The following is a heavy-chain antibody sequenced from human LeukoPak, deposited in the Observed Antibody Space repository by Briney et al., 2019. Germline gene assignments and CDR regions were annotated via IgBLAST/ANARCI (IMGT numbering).Heavy chain of an antibody. CDR2: INPNSGGT. CDR3: ARERWQDTAMVTLGY. J-gene: IGHJ4*02. Sequence: ASVKVSCKASGYTFTAYYIHWVRQAPGQGLEWMGWINPNSGGTNYAQKFQGRVTMTRDTSISTAYMELSRLRSDDTAVYYCARERWQDTAMVTLGYWGQGTLVTVSS. V-gene: IGHV1-2*02. CDR1: GYTFTAYY. D-gene: IGHD5-18*01.